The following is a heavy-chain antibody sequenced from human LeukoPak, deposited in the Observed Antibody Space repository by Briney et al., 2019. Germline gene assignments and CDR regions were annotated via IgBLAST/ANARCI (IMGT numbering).Heavy chain of an antibody. CDR3: ARFPGHIEAINWFDP. CDR1: GYSFTSYW. D-gene: IGHD2-21*01. V-gene: IGHV5-51*01. Sequence: GESLKISCKGSGYSFTSYWIGWVRELPGKGLGWMGIIYPGDSDTRYGPSFQGQVTISADKSISTAYLQWSSLKASDSGMYYCARFPGHIEAINWFDPWGQGTLVTVSS. J-gene: IGHJ5*02. CDR2: IYPGDSDT.